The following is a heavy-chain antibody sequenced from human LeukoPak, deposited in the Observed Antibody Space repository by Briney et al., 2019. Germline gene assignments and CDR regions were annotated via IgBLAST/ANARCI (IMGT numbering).Heavy chain of an antibody. J-gene: IGHJ4*02. D-gene: IGHD3-22*01. CDR3: ARGNRVNYYDSSGYYYVFDY. Sequence: PSETLSLTCAVYGGSFSGYYWSWIRQPPGKGLEWIGEINHSGSTNYNPSLKSRVTISVDTSKNQFSLKLSSVTAADTAVHYCARGNRVNYYDSSGYYYVFDYWGQGTLVTVSS. CDR1: GGSFSGYY. V-gene: IGHV4-34*01. CDR2: INHSGST.